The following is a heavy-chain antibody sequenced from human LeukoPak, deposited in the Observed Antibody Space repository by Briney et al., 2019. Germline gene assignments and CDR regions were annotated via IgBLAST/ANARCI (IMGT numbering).Heavy chain of an antibody. CDR1: GFTVSSNY. V-gene: IGHV3-48*04. CDR2: IDASSTTM. J-gene: IGHJ5*01. CDR3: ARDNWVDC. Sequence: PGGSLRLSCAASGFTVSSNYISWGREAPGKGLGWVSFIDASSTTMYYTDSVKGRFTISRDNAKKSLYLQMNSLKVEDTAIYYCARDNWVDCWGQGTLVTVSS.